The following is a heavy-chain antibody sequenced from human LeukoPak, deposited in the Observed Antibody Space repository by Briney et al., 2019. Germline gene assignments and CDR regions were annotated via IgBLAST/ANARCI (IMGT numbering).Heavy chain of an antibody. Sequence: GGSLRLSYAASGFTFSSYAMSWVRQAPGKGLEWVSAISGSGGSTYYADSVKGRFTISRDNSKNTLYLQMNSLRAEDTAVYYCAKDSLNYDFWSGYPDYWGQGTLVTVSS. V-gene: IGHV3-23*01. CDR3: AKDSLNYDFWSGYPDY. CDR2: ISGSGGST. D-gene: IGHD3-3*01. CDR1: GFTFSSYA. J-gene: IGHJ4*02.